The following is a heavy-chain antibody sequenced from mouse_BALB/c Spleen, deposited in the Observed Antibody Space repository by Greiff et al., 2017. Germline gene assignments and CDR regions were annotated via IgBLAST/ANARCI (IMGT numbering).Heavy chain of an antibody. J-gene: IGHJ4*01. CDR2: INPSTGYT. CDR3: AREHSYRYLYAMDY. D-gene: IGHD2-14*01. Sequence: QVQLQQSGAELAKPGASVKMSCKASGYTFTSYWMHWVKQRPGQGLEWIGYINPSTGYTEYNQKFKDKATLTADKSSSTAYMQLSSLTSEDSAVYYCAREHSYRYLYAMDYWGQGTSVTVSS. CDR1: GYTFTSYW. V-gene: IGHV1-7*01.